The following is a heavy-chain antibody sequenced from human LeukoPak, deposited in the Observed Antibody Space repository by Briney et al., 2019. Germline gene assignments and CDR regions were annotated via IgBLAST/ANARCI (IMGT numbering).Heavy chain of an antibody. D-gene: IGHD3-16*01. CDR3: ARRELGILYYFDF. CDR1: GYSFTNYW. V-gene: IGHV5-51*01. CDR2: IYPSDSDT. Sequence: GESLKISCKGSGYSFTNYWIGWVRQMPGKGLEWLGIIYPSDSDTTYSPSFQGQVTISVDKSISTAYLQWSSLKASDTAMYYCARRELGILYYFDFGGQGTLVTVSS. J-gene: IGHJ4*02.